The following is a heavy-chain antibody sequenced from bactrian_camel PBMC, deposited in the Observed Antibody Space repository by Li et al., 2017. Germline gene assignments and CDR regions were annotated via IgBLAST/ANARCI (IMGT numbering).Heavy chain of an antibody. D-gene: IGHD6*01. CDR1: GITFSRHD. V-gene: IGHV3S40*01. CDR3: AEGRGSRGEHCYSLNY. J-gene: IGHJ4*01. CDR2: ITSLPSLFRAA. Sequence: VQLVESGGGLVQPGESLRLSCVASGITFSRHDMSWVRQAPGKEVEWVAGITSLPSLFRAASYADSVKGRFTISRDSAKNTVYLQMNNLQPEDTATYYCAEGRGSRGEHCYSLNYRGQGTQVTVS.